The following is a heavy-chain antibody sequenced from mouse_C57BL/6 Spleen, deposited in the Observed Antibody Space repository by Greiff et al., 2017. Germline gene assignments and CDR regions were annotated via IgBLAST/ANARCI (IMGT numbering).Heavy chain of an antibody. J-gene: IGHJ2*01. CDR1: GYTFTSYW. CDR3: ARWVTTIGEYYFDY. V-gene: IGHV1-53*01. CDR2: INPSNGGT. D-gene: IGHD2-2*01. Sequence: QVQLKQPGTELVKPGASVKLSCKASGYTFTSYWMHWVKQRPGQGLEWIGNINPSNGGTNYNEKFKSKATLTVDKSSSTAYMQLSSLTSEDSAVYYCARWVTTIGEYYFDYWGQGTTLTVSS.